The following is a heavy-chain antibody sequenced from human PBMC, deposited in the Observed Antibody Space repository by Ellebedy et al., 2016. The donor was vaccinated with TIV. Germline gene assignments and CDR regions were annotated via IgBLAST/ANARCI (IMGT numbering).Heavy chain of an antibody. CDR2: ISGSSLTK. J-gene: IGHJ3*02. V-gene: IGHV3-48*04. CDR3: ARDMAWGNERMNDAFDI. CDR1: GFSFRSYW. D-gene: IGHD7-27*01. Sequence: GESLKISCAASGFSFRSYWMSWVRQAPGKGLEWVSYISGSSLTKFYADSVKGRFTISRDNAESSLYLQMNSLRVEDTAVYYCARDMAWGNERMNDAFDIWGQGTMVTVSS.